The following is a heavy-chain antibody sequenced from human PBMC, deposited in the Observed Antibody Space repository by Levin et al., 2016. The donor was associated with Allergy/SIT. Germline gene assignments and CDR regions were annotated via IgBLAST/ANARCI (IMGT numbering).Heavy chain of an antibody. CDR3: ARQSRYLEWLSPDV. CDR1: GGSISSGDYY. D-gene: IGHD3-3*01. CDR2: IYNIGTT. Sequence: SETLSLTCTVSGGSISSGDYYWSWIRQSPGKGLEWIGYIYNIGTTHYQSALRSRATISGDMSKNHFSLTLNSVTAADTAVYYCARQSRYLEWLSPDVWGKGTAVSVSS. V-gene: IGHV4-61*03. J-gene: IGHJ6*04.